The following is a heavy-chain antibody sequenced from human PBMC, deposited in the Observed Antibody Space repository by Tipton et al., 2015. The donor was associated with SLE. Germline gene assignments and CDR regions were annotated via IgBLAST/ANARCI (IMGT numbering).Heavy chain of an antibody. CDR3: ARLRPGGR. CDR1: GGSISSGGYF. J-gene: IGHJ4*02. Sequence: TLSLTCTVSGGSISSGGYFWSWIRQHPGKGLEWIGYSYYSGSTYYNPSLRSRVSISFDTSKNQFSLNLTSVTAADTAIYYCARLRPGGRWGRGTLVIVSS. V-gene: IGHV4-31*03. CDR2: SYYSGST. D-gene: IGHD2-15*01.